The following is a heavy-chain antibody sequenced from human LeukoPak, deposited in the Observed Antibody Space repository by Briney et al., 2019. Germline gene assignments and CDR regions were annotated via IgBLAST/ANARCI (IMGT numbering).Heavy chain of an antibody. Sequence: QPGGSLRLSCPASGFTFSTYAMSWVRQAPGKGLYWVSSISRSGGSTYYADSVKGRFTISRDNSKNTLYLQMNSLRAEDTAVYYCATGPGSGSYFPFDYWGQGTLVTVSP. D-gene: IGHD3-10*01. V-gene: IGHV3-23*01. J-gene: IGHJ4*02. CDR2: ISRSGGST. CDR3: ATGPGSGSYFPFDY. CDR1: GFTFSTYA.